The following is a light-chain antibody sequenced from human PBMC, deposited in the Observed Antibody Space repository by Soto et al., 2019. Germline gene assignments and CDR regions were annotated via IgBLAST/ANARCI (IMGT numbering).Light chain of an antibody. CDR3: QQANSFPLT. CDR2: DAS. Sequence: EIFLTQSPDTLSLSPGEGATLTCRASQSVTNYIAWYQQRPGQAPRLLIYDASNRATGVPARFSGSRSATDFTLTISSLQPEDFATYYCQQANSFPLTFGGGTKVDIK. J-gene: IGKJ4*01. V-gene: IGKV3-11*01. CDR1: QSVTNY.